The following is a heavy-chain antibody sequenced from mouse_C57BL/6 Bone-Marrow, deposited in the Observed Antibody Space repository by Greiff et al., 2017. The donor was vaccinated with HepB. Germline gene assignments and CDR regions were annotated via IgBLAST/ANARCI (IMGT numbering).Heavy chain of an antibody. J-gene: IGHJ1*03. CDR2: IHPNSGST. CDR3: AREAFFDYDWYFDV. V-gene: IGHV1-64*01. CDR1: GYTFTSYW. D-gene: IGHD2-4*01. Sequence: VQLQQPGAELVKPGASVKLSCKASGYTFTSYWMHWVKQRPGQGLEWIGMIHPNSGSTNYNEKFKSKATLTVDKSSSTAYMQLCSLTSEDSAVYYCAREAFFDYDWYFDVWGTGTTVTVSS.